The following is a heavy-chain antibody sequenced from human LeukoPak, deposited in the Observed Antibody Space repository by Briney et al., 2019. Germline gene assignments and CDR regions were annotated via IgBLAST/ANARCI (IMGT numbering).Heavy chain of an antibody. J-gene: IGHJ5*02. V-gene: IGHV4-31*03. CDR1: GCSISSGGYY. CDR3: ERGPIAAAATGGFDP. D-gene: IGHD6-13*01. CDR2: IYYSGST. Sequence: SETLSLTCTVSGCSISSGGYYWSWIRQHPGKGLEWIGYIYYSGSTYYNPSLKSRVTISVDTSKNQFSLKLSSVTAADTAVYYCERGPIAAAATGGFDPWGQGTLVTVSS.